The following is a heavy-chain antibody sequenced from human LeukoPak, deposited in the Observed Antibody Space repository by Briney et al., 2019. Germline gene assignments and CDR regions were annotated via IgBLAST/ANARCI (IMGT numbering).Heavy chain of an antibody. Sequence: GGSMRLSCAASGFTFSDYYMSWIRQAPGKGLEWLSYISPSGGSLFYSDSVKGRVTISRDNAKNSLYLQMNSLSAEDTGVFYCARAFFYYDSDANEYWGQGTLVTVSS. CDR2: ISPSGGSL. J-gene: IGHJ4*02. V-gene: IGHV3-11*01. CDR3: ARAFFYYDSDANEY. CDR1: GFTFSDYY. D-gene: IGHD3-22*01.